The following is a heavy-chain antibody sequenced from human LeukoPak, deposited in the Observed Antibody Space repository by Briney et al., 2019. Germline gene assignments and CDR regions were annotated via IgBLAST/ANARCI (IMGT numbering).Heavy chain of an antibody. CDR1: GFTFSSYS. CDR2: ISSSSSYI. Sequence: GGSLRLSCAASGFTFSSYSMNWVRQAPGKGLEWVSSISSSSSYIYYADSVKGRCTISRDNAKNSLYLQMNSLRAEDTAVYYCARADGIDYFDYWGQGTLVTVSS. V-gene: IGHV3-21*01. J-gene: IGHJ4*02. CDR3: ARADGIDYFDY.